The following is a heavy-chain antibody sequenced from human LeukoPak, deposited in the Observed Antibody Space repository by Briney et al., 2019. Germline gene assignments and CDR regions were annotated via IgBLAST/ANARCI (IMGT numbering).Heavy chain of an antibody. CDR2: IIPIFGTA. D-gene: IGHD3-3*01. V-gene: IGHV1-69*01. CDR3: ARSYDFWSAYYTPFDY. Sequence: SVKVSCKASGGTFSSYAISWVRQAPGQGLEWMGGIIPIFGTANYAQKFQGRVTITADESTSTAYMELSSLRSEDTAVYYCARSYDFWSAYYTPFDYWGQGTLVTVSS. CDR1: GGTFSSYA. J-gene: IGHJ4*02.